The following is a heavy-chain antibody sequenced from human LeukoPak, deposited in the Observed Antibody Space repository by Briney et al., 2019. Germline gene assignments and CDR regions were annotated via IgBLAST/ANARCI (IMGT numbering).Heavy chain of an antibody. CDR3: ARELDYGSGSYE. J-gene: IGHJ4*02. Sequence: PSETLSLTCTVSGGSISSYYWSWIRQPPGKGLEWIGYIYYSGSTNYNPSLKSRVTISVDTSKNQFSLKLSSVTAADTAVYYCARELDYGSGSYEWGQGTLVTVSS. CDR1: GGSISSYY. V-gene: IGHV4-59*01. CDR2: IYYSGST. D-gene: IGHD3-10*01.